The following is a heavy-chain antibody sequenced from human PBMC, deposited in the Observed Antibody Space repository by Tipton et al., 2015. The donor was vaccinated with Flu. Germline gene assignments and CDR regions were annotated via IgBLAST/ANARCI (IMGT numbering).Heavy chain of an antibody. CDR3: ARDQEDALVVVPGIFDS. CDR2: ISGYNDNA. V-gene: IGHV1-18*01. Sequence: QLVQSGAEVRKPGASVKVSCKASGFTFTDYGISWVRQAPGQGLEWIGWISGYNDNAKYAHKFQGRVTLTTDTSTDTASMELRSLRSDDTAVYYCARDQEDALVVVPGIFDSWGQGTLVTVSS. CDR1: GFTFTDYG. J-gene: IGHJ4*02. D-gene: IGHD2-2*01.